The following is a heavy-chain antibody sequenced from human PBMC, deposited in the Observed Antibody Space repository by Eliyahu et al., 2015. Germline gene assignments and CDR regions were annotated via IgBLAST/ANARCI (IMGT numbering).Heavy chain of an antibody. D-gene: IGHD3-10*01. CDR3: ARAAPYYYGSGSYFPNSYMDV. J-gene: IGHJ6*03. V-gene: IGHV4-34*01. CDR2: INHSGST. CDR1: GGSFSGYY. Sequence: QVQLQQWGAGLLKPSETLSLTCAVYGGSFSGYYWSWIRQPPGKGLEWIGEINHSGSTNYNPSLKSRVTISVDTSKNQFSLKLSSVTAADTAVYYCARAAPYYYGSGSYFPNSYMDVWGKGTTVTVSS.